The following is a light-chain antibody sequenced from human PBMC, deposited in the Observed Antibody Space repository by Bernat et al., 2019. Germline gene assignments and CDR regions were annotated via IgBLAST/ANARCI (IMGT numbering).Light chain of an antibody. V-gene: IGLV2-8*01. J-gene: IGLJ1*01. CDR2: EVT. CDR1: SSDIGGYNY. CDR3: GSYTGIHNCV. Sequence: QSALTQPPSASGSPGQSVTISCTGTSSDIGGYNYVSWYKQHPGKAPKLIIYEVTQRPSGVPERFSGSKTGNTASPTVSGLQPDDEADYYGGSYTGIHNCVFGTGTKVTVL.